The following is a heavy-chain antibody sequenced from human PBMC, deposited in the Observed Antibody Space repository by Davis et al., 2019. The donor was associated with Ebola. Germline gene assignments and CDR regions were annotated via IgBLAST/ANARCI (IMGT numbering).Heavy chain of an antibody. Sequence: GSLRLSCAVSGGSISSSNWWSWVRQPPGKGLEWIGEIYHSGSTNYNPSLKSRVTISVDKSKNQFSLKLSSVTAADTAVYYCAREDCSGGSCYSAFDYWGQGTLVTVSS. CDR2: IYHSGST. CDR1: GGSISSSNW. D-gene: IGHD2-15*01. CDR3: AREDCSGGSCYSAFDY. V-gene: IGHV4-4*02. J-gene: IGHJ4*02.